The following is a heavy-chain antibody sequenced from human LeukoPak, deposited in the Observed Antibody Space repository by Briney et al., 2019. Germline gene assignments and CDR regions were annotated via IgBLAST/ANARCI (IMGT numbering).Heavy chain of an antibody. D-gene: IGHD3-10*01. Sequence: SETLSLTCAVYGGSFSGYYWSWIRQPPGKGLEWIGEINHSGSTNYNPSLKSRVTISVDTSKNQFSLKLSSVTAADTAVYYCARGSTYYYGSGSYHAPDAFDIWGQGTMVTVSS. J-gene: IGHJ3*02. V-gene: IGHV4-34*01. CDR2: INHSGST. CDR1: GGSFSGYY. CDR3: ARGSTYYYGSGSYHAPDAFDI.